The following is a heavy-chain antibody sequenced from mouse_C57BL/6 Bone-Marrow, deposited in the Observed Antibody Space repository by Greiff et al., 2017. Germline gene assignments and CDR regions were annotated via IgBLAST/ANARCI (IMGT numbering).Heavy chain of an antibody. CDR2: IYPRSGNT. D-gene: IGHD2-3*01. J-gene: IGHJ1*03. Sequence: VKLVESGAELARPGASVKLSCKASGYTFTSYGISWVKQRTGQGLEWIGEIYPRSGNTYYNEKFKGKATLTADKSSSTAYMELRSLTSEDSAVYFCARGWLLWYIDVWGTGTTVTVSS. CDR1: GYTFTSYG. CDR3: ARGWLLWYIDV. V-gene: IGHV1-81*01.